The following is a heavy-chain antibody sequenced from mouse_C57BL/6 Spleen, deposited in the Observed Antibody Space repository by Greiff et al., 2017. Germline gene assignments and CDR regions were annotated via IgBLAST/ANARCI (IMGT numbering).Heavy chain of an antibody. D-gene: IGHD2-4*01. CDR1: GYTFTSYD. Sequence: QVQLKESGPELVKPGASVKLSCKASGYTFTSYDINWVQQRPGQGLAWIGWIYPRDGSTKYNEKFKGKATLTVDTSSSTAYMELHSLTSEDSAVYFCARSEPPVYDYVSFAYWGQGTLVTVSA. CDR3: ARSEPPVYDYVSFAY. CDR2: IYPRDGST. J-gene: IGHJ3*01. V-gene: IGHV1-85*01.